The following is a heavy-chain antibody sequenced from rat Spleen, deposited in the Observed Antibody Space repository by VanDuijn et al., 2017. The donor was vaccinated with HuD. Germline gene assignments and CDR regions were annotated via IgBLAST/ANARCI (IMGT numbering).Heavy chain of an antibody. V-gene: IGHV5-25*01. CDR1: GFTYSNYV. J-gene: IGHJ2*01. CDR3: TRDPDYYSGSRYFDY. CDR2: ISTGGGNT. Sequence: EVQLVESGGGLVQPGRSLKLSCAASGFTYSNYVMAWFRQAPTKGLEWVASISTGGGNTYYRDSVKGRFTISRDNAKSTLYLQMNSLRSEDTATYYCTRDPDYYSGSRYFDYWGQGVMVTVSS. D-gene: IGHD1-1*01.